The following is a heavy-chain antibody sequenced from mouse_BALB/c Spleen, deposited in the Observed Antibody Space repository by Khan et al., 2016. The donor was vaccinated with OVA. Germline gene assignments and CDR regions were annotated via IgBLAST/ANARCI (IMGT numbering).Heavy chain of an antibody. CDR1: GYTFSSYW. CDR3: ARDYYGSRYSFAY. Sequence: QVRLQQSGAELMKPGASVKISCKATGYTFSSYWIEWVNQRPGHGLEWIGEILPGSGSVNYNEHFKGKATFTADTSSNTAYMQRSSLTSEDSAVYYCARDYYGSRYSFAYWGQGTLVTVSA. J-gene: IGHJ3*01. D-gene: IGHD1-1*01. V-gene: IGHV1-9*01. CDR2: ILPGSGSV.